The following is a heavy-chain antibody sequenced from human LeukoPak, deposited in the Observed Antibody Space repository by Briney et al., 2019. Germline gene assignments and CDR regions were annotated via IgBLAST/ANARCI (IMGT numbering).Heavy chain of an antibody. J-gene: IGHJ4*02. CDR1: GYSFTSYC. V-gene: IGHV5-51*01. Sequence: GESLKISCKGSGYSFTSYCIGWVRQMPGKGLEWMGIIYPGDSDTRYSPSFQGQVTISADKSISTAYLQWSSLKASDTAMYYCARRSGYDFWSGYFFDYWGQGTLVTVSS. CDR3: ARRSGYDFWSGYFFDY. CDR2: IYPGDSDT. D-gene: IGHD3-3*01.